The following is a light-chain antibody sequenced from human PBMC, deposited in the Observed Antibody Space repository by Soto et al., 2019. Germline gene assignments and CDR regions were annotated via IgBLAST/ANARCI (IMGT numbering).Light chain of an antibody. CDR1: QSVSRK. V-gene: IGKV3-15*01. CDR2: DAS. Sequence: EIVMTQSPATLSVSPGERATLSCRASQSVSRKLAWYQQRPGQAPRLLVYDASTRATGIPGRFSGSGSGTDFTLTISSLQSEDGAVYYCQEYNNWPPMYTFGQGTK. CDR3: QEYNNWPPMYT. J-gene: IGKJ2*01.